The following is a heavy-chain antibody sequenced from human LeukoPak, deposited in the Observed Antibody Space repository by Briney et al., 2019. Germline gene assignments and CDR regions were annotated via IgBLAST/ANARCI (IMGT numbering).Heavy chain of an antibody. V-gene: IGHV4-61*02. CDR3: AREGAYCGGDCYPDAFDI. CDR1: GGSISSGSYY. Sequence: SQTLSLTCTVSGGSISSGSYYWSWIRQPAGKGLEWIGRIYTSGSTNYNPSLNSRVTLSVDTSQNQFPLKLSSVTAADTAVYYCAREGAYCGGDCYPDAFDIWGQGTMVTVSS. D-gene: IGHD2-21*01. CDR2: IYTSGST. J-gene: IGHJ3*02.